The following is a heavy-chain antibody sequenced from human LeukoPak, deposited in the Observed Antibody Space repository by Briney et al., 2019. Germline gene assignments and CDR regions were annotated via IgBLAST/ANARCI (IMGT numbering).Heavy chain of an antibody. D-gene: IGHD2-21*02. CDR3: ARSGDFHNWFDP. CDR2: IIPIFDTA. V-gene: IGHV1-69*05. Sequence: ASVKVSCKASGGTFSSYAISWVRQAPGQGLEWMGGIIPIFDTANYAQKFQGRVTMTRDTSISTAYMELSRLRSDDTAVYYCARSGDFHNWFDPWGQGTLVTVSS. J-gene: IGHJ5*02. CDR1: GGTFSSYA.